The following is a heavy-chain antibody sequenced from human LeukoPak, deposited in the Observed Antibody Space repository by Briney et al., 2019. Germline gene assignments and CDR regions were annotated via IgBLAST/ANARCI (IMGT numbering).Heavy chain of an antibody. D-gene: IGHD3-22*01. Sequence: GSLRLSCAASGFTFSNFWMTWIRQAPGKGLEWVANIKQDGIEKYYADSVEGRFTVSRDNTKNTMFLQMDSLRVEDTAVYYCARGSSGYYCDHFQTWGQGSLVTVS. CDR2: IKQDGIEK. CDR1: GFTFSNFW. J-gene: IGHJ1*01. V-gene: IGHV3-7*01. CDR3: ARGSSGYYCDHFQT.